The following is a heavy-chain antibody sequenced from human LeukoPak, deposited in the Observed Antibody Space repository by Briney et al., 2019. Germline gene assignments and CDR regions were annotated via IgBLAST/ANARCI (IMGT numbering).Heavy chain of an antibody. D-gene: IGHD6-19*01. V-gene: IGHV3-11*01. CDR1: GFIFSDYY. Sequence: GGSLRLSCAASGFIFSDYYMSWIRQAPWKGLEWVSYISSSGSGTIYYADSVKGRFTISRDNAKNSLYLQMNSLRVEDTAVYYCARAAVAGYESWFDPWGQGTRVTVSA. CDR2: ISSSGSGTI. CDR3: ARAAVAGYESWFDP. J-gene: IGHJ5*02.